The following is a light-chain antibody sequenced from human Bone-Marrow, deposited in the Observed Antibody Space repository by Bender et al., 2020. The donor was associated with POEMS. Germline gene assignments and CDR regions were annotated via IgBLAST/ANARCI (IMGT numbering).Light chain of an antibody. CDR1: KLEYKS. CDR2: DDS. Sequence: SYVLTQPPSVSVAPGQTAIITCGGDKLEYKSVHWYQQRSGQAPVLVVYDDSARPSGIPERFSGSNSGNTATLTIRRVEAEDEADFYCQVWDSSSDQVVFGGGTKLTV. CDR3: QVWDSSSDQVV. J-gene: IGLJ2*01. V-gene: IGLV3-21*02.